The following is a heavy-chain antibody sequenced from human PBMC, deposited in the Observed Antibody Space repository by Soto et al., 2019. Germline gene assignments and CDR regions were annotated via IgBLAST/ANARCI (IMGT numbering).Heavy chain of an antibody. D-gene: IGHD1-26*01. CDR3: AREIVNFIRFSGSYSGPRSTFSYQKPKSFDY. CDR2: ILHDGNNK. J-gene: IGHJ4*02. CDR1: GFTISNYI. Sequence: WGSLILSCAASGFTISNYIMHWVRQAPGKGLEWVAMILHDGNNKYYADSVKGRFTISRDNAKNPLYLQMNSLRAEDTAVYYCAREIVNFIRFSGSYSGPRSTFSYQKPKSFDYWGQGPRSPSPQ. V-gene: IGHV3-30-3*01.